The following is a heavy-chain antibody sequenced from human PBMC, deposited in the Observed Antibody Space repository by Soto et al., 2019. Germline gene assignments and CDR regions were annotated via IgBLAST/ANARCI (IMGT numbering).Heavy chain of an antibody. J-gene: IGHJ4*02. CDR3: ARGGYDSFDY. CDR1: GGSISSYY. Sequence: LSLTCTVSGGSISSYYWSWIRQPPGKGLEWIGYIYYSGSTNCNPSLKSRVTISVDTSKNQFSLKLSSVTAADTAVYYCARGGYDSFDYWGQGTLVTVSS. D-gene: IGHD5-12*01. V-gene: IGHV4-59*01. CDR2: IYYSGST.